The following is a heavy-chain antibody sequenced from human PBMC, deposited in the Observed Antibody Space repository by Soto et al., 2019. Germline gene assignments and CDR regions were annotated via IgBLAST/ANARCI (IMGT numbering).Heavy chain of an antibody. CDR1: GGSISSYY. CDR3: ARDVGKDSSSWRWFDP. D-gene: IGHD6-13*01. J-gene: IGHJ5*02. CDR2: IYYSGST. Sequence: SETLSLTCTVSGGSISSYYWSWIRQPPGKGLEWIGYIYYSGSTNYNPSLKSRVTISVDTSKNQFSLKLSSVTAADTAVYYCARDVGKDSSSWRWFDPWGQGTLVTVSS. V-gene: IGHV4-59*01.